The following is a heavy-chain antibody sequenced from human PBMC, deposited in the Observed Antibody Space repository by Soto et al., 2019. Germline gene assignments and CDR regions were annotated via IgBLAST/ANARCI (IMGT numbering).Heavy chain of an antibody. CDR3: ASRGGGNSLDDYDI. CDR1: VGSISGSSYY. Sequence: SETLSLTCTVSVGSISGSSYYWGWIRQPPGKGLEWIGNIYYSGSTFYHPSLKSRVTIFVDTSNNQFSLGLSSVTAADTAVYYCASRGGGNSLDDYDIWGQGTMVTVSS. V-gene: IGHV4-39*01. D-gene: IGHD2-21*02. J-gene: IGHJ3*02. CDR2: IYYSGST.